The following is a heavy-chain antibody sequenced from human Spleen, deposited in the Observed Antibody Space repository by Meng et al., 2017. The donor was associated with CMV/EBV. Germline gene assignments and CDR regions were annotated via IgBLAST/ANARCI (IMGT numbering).Heavy chain of an antibody. V-gene: IGHV4-39*07. CDR2: FDYSGST. CDR3: ARERYYYDRSGYYYFFDN. D-gene: IGHD3-22*01. CDR1: GDSIRSSNSY. J-gene: IGHJ4*02. Sequence: GSLRLSCTLSGDSIRSSNSYWAWIRQPPGKGLEWIGTFDYSGSTYYNPSLKSRLKSRVTISVEASKNQFSLKLNSVTAAGTAVYYCARERYYYDRSGYYYFFDNWGQGTLVTVSS.